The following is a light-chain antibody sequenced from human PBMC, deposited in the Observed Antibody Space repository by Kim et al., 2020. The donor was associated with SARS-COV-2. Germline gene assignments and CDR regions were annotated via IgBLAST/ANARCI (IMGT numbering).Light chain of an antibody. CDR2: DTS. V-gene: IGKV1-33*01. CDR3: QQFHTLPYT. Sequence: DIQMTQSPSSLSASVGDRVTISCQASRDIRKYLNWYQQKPGKPPKLLIYDTSNLATGVPASFSGSGSGTNFSLTITGLQPQDIAAYFCQQFHTLPYTFGQGTKLEI. J-gene: IGKJ2*01. CDR1: RDIRKY.